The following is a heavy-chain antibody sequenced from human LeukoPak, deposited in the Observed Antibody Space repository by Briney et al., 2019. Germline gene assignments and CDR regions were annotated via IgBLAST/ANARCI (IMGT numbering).Heavy chain of an antibody. J-gene: IGHJ5*02. CDR1: GGSISSYY. D-gene: IGHD2-8*01. V-gene: IGHV4-59*01. Sequence: SETLSLTCTVSGGSISSYYWSWIRQPPGKGLEWIGYIYYSGSTNYNPSLKSRVTISVDTSKNQFSLKLSSVTAADTAVYYCARLANGNWFDPWGQGTLVTVSS. CDR2: IYYSGST. CDR3: ARLANGNWFDP.